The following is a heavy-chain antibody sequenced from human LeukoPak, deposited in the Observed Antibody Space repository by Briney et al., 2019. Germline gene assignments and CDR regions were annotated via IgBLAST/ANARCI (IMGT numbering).Heavy chain of an antibody. Sequence: HPGGSLRLSCAASGFTFSSYGMHWVRQAPGKGLEWVAVISYDGNNKYYADSVNGRFTISRDNTKNTLSLQMNSLRAEDTAVYYCAKYPSGRSRISLFDYWGQGILVTVSS. V-gene: IGHV3-30*18. CDR3: AKYPSGRSRISLFDY. CDR1: GFTFSSYG. CDR2: ISYDGNNK. D-gene: IGHD1-26*01. J-gene: IGHJ4*02.